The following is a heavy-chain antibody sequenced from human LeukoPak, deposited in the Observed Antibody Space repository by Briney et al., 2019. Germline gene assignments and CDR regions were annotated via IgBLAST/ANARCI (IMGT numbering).Heavy chain of an antibody. CDR3: ATLYTYGVDY. Sequence: ASVKVSCKASGYTFTSYDINWVRQATGQGLEWMGWMNPNSGNTGYAQKFQGRVTLTEDTSTDTAYMELSSLRSEDTAVYYCATLYTYGVDYWGQGTLVTVSS. J-gene: IGHJ4*02. CDR1: GYTFTSYD. V-gene: IGHV1-8*02. CDR2: MNPNSGNT. D-gene: IGHD5-18*01.